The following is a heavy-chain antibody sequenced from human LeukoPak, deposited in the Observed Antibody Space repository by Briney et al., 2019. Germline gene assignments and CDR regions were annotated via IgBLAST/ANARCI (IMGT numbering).Heavy chain of an antibody. D-gene: IGHD1-1*01. V-gene: IGHV3-7*03. CDR1: GFTFSNYW. CDR2: IKQDGRER. J-gene: IGHJ4*02. CDR3: ARKGELERRRSWDC. Sequence: PGESLRLSCAASGFTFSNYWMSWVRQTPGKGLEWVANIKQDGRERYYVDSVKGRFTISRDNAKNSLYLQMSSLRAEDTAVYYCARKGELERRRSWDCWGQGTLVTVYS.